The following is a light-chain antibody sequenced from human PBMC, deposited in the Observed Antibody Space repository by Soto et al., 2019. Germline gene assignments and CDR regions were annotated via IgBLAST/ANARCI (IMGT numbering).Light chain of an antibody. Sequence: EIVLTQSPGTLSLSPGERATLSCRASQSVISRYLAWYQQKPGQAPRLLIYGASSRATGIPDRFSGSGSETDFTLTISRLEPEDFAVYYCQHYGSSLLFTFGPGTKVDIK. J-gene: IGKJ3*01. CDR3: QHYGSSLLFT. CDR1: QSVISRY. CDR2: GAS. V-gene: IGKV3-20*01.